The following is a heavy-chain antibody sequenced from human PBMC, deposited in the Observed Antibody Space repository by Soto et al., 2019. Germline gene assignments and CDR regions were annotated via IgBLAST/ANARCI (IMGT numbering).Heavy chain of an antibody. J-gene: IGHJ4*02. CDR1: GYIFTSYV. CDR3: VRGYSGSYNFDY. Sequence: ASVKVSCKAFGYIFTSYVIAWVRQAPGQGLEWMGWISTYNDDTNYAQTLQGRVTMTTDTSTSTASMELRSLTSDDTAVYYCVRGYSGSYNFDYWGQGTLVTAPQ. V-gene: IGHV1-18*04. D-gene: IGHD1-26*01. CDR2: ISTYNDDT.